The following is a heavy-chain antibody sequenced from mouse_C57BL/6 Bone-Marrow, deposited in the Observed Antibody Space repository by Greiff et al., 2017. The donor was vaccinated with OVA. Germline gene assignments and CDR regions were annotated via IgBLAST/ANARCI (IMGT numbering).Heavy chain of an antibody. CDR2: IHPNSGST. V-gene: IGHV1-64*01. Sequence: VQLQQPGAELVKPGASVKLSCKASGYTFTSYWMHRVKQRPGQGLEWIGMIHPNSGSTNYNEKFKSKATLTVDKSSSTAYMQLSSLTSEDSAVYYCASEQLRPFAYWGQGTLVTVSA. D-gene: IGHD3-2*02. CDR3: ASEQLRPFAY. J-gene: IGHJ3*01. CDR1: GYTFTSYW.